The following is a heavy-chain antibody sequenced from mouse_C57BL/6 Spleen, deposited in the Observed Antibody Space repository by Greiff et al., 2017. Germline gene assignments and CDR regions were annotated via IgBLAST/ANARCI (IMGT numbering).Heavy chain of an antibody. CDR3: ARYGSKYAMDY. D-gene: IGHD1-1*01. Sequence: VQLQQPGAELVMPGASVKLSCKASGYTFTSYWMHWVKQRPGQGLEWIGEIDPSDSYTNYNQKFKSKSTLTVDKSSSTAYMQLSSLTSEDSAVYYCARYGSKYAMDYWGQGTSVTVSS. CDR2: IDPSDSYT. J-gene: IGHJ4*01. CDR1: GYTFTSYW. V-gene: IGHV1-69*01.